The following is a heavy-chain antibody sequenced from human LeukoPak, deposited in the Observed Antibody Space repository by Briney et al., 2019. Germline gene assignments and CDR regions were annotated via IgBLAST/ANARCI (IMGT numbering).Heavy chain of an antibody. Sequence: GGSLRLSCVASGFTFSDFHMSWLRQAPGKGLEWISYITNSGSDIEYADSVKGRFTISWDNAKKSLYLEMNTLRAEDTAIYYCACPYRSRFDYWGQGTLVTVSS. CDR3: ACPYRSRFDY. D-gene: IGHD6-13*01. V-gene: IGHV3-11*01. CDR1: GFTFSDFH. J-gene: IGHJ4*02. CDR2: ITNSGSDI.